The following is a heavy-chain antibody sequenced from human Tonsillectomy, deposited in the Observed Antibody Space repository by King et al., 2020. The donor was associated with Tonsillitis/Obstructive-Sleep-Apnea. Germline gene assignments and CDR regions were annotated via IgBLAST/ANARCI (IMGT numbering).Heavy chain of an antibody. CDR3: ARTQYQLRSGSWFDP. CDR1: GGSISSSSYY. J-gene: IGHJ5*02. CDR2: IYYSGST. Sequence: QLQESGPGLVKPSETLSLTCTVSGGSISSSSYYWGWIRQPPGKGLEWIGSIYYSGSTYYNPSLKSRVTISVDTSKNQFSLKLSSVTAADTAVYYCARTQYQLRSGSWFDPWGQGTLVTVSS. V-gene: IGHV4-39*01. D-gene: IGHD2-2*01.